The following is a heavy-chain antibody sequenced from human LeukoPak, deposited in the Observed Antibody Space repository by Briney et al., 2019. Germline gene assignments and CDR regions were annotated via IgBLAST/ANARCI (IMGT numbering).Heavy chain of an antibody. J-gene: IGHJ4*02. V-gene: IGHV4-59*01. Sequence: SETLSLTCTVSGGSISGYYWSWIRQPPGKGLEWIGYIYYSGSTNYNPSLKSRVTISADTSENQISLKLSSVTAADTAVYYCARGKGYFDYWGQGTLVTVSS. CDR3: ARGKGYFDY. CDR1: GGSISGYY. CDR2: IYYSGST.